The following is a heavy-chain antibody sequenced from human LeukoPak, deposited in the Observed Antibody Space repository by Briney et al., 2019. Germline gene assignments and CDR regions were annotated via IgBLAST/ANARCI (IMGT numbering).Heavy chain of an antibody. CDR2: ISGSGGST. V-gene: IGHV3-23*01. CDR1: GFTFSSYA. Sequence: GGSLRLSCVASGFTFSSYAMSWVRQAPGKGPEWVSTISGSGGSTFYADSVKGRFTISRDSSKNTLYLQMNSLRADDTAVYYLAKNVWFGELYDAFDIWGQGTMVTVSS. J-gene: IGHJ3*02. D-gene: IGHD3-10*01. CDR3: AKNVWFGELYDAFDI.